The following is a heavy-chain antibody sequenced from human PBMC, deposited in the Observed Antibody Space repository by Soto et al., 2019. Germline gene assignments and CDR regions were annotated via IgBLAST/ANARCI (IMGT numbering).Heavy chain of an antibody. D-gene: IGHD2-2*01. Sequence: QVQLVQSGAEVKKPGASVKVSCKASGYTFTNYGITWVRQAPGQGLEWMGWISTFDGNKDFAQQFQGRVSLTTDTSTSQGYMELRSLRSGDTAVYYCARYSCSIRSCSETDGWFFGLWGRGTLVTVSS. CDR2: ISTFDGNK. CDR3: ARYSCSIRSCSETDGWFFGL. V-gene: IGHV1-18*01. CDR1: GYTFTNYG. J-gene: IGHJ2*01.